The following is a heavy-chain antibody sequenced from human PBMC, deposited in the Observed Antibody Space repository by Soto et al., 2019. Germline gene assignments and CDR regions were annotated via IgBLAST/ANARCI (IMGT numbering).Heavy chain of an antibody. D-gene: IGHD2-21*02. CDR1: GFTLRNYE. CDR2: ISGSNNNI. J-gene: IGHJ4*02. V-gene: IGHV3-48*03. CDR3: ASERLCGADCYFFDN. Sequence: GGSLRLSCAASGFTLRNYEINWVRQAPGKGLEWISKISGSNNNIYYADSVRGRFTLSRDNAKNSLYLQMNSLRAEDTALYYCASERLCGADCYFFDNWGQGTQVAVSS.